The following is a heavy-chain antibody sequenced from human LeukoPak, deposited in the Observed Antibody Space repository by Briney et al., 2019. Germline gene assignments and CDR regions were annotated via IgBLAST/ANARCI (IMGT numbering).Heavy chain of an antibody. Sequence: GGSLRLSCAAFGFTFSSYAMSWVRQSPGKGLEWVSAISGGGGATYYADSVKGRGTISRDNYKNTLYLQMNSLRAEDTAVYYCAKFYDLSTGYFDCWGQGTLVTVSS. CDR1: GFTFSSYA. D-gene: IGHD3-9*01. CDR3: AKFYDLSTGYFDC. CDR2: ISGGGGAT. V-gene: IGHV3-23*01. J-gene: IGHJ4*02.